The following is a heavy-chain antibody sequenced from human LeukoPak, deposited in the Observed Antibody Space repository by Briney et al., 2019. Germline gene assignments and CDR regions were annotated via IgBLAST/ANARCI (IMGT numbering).Heavy chain of an antibody. Sequence: GGSLRLSCAASGFTFSSYTLHWVRQAPGKGLEWVAFIRYDGSNKYYADSVKGRFTISRDNSKNTLYLQMNSLRAEDTAVYYCAKDRGGNSGSYFDYWGQGTLVTVSS. J-gene: IGHJ4*02. CDR3: AKDRGGNSGSYFDY. CDR1: GFTFSSYT. V-gene: IGHV3-30*02. CDR2: IRYDGSNK. D-gene: IGHD4-23*01.